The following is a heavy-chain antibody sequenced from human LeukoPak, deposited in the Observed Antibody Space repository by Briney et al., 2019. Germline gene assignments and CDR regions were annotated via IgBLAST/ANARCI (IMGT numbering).Heavy chain of an antibody. J-gene: IGHJ4*02. Sequence: GGSLRLSCAASGFTFSNYVMNWVRQAPGKGLEWVSGISGSGDSTYYADSVKGRFTISRDNSKNTLFLQMNSLRAEDTAVYYRAREGDYGTSFDYWGQGTLVTVSS. CDR3: AREGDYGTSFDY. V-gene: IGHV3-23*01. CDR2: ISGSGDST. CDR1: GFTFSNYV. D-gene: IGHD4-17*01.